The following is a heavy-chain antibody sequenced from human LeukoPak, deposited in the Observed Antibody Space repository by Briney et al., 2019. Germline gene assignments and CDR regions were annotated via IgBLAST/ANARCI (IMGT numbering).Heavy chain of an antibody. CDR3: ASSHIAAAGKAADY. CDR1: GFTFNSYS. CDR2: ISSSSSSM. Sequence: GGSLRLSCAASGFTFNSYSMNWVRQAPGKGLEWVSSISSSSSSMYYADSVRGRFTISRDNAKDSLYLQMNSLRSEDTAVYYCASSHIAAAGKAADYWGQGTLVTVSS. D-gene: IGHD6-13*01. J-gene: IGHJ4*02. V-gene: IGHV3-21*04.